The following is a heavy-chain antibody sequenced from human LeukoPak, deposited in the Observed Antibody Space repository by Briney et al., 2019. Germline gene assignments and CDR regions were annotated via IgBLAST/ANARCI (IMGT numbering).Heavy chain of an antibody. CDR2: ISHDGSNK. V-gene: IGHV3-30-3*01. D-gene: IGHD5-18*01. CDR1: GFTFSSYA. CDR3: ARDTWALKRGYSYGYVGYFDY. Sequence: GSLRLSCAASGFTFSSYAMHWVRQAPGKGLEWVAVISHDGSNKYYADSVKGRFTISRDNSKNTLYLQMNSLRAEDTAVYYCARDTWALKRGYSYGYVGYFDYWGRGTLVTVSS. J-gene: IGHJ4*02.